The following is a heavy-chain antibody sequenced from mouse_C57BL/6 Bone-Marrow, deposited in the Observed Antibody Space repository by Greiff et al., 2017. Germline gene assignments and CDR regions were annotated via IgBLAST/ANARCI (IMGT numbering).Heavy chain of an antibody. D-gene: IGHD2-5*01. Sequence: QVQLQQPGAELVKPGASVKLSCKASGYTFTSYWMHWVKQRPGQGLEWIGMIHPNSGSTNYTEKFKSKATLTVDKSSSTAYMQLSSLTSEDSAVYYCARSAIVTTRYYAMDYWGQGTSVTVSS. CDR3: ARSAIVTTRYYAMDY. V-gene: IGHV1-64*01. CDR1: GYTFTSYW. CDR2: IHPNSGST. J-gene: IGHJ4*01.